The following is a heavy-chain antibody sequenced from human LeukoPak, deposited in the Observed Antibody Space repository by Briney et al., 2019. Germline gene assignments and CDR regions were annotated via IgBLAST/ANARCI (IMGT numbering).Heavy chain of an antibody. CDR2: IYHSGST. Sequence: PSETLSLTCTVSGYSISSGYYWGWIRQPPGKGLEWIGSIYHSGSTYYNPSLKSRVTISVDRSKNQFSLKLSSVTAADTAVYYCARASPCFDYWGQGTLVTVSS. V-gene: IGHV4-38-2*02. J-gene: IGHJ4*02. D-gene: IGHD6-6*01. CDR3: ARASPCFDY. CDR1: GYSISSGYY.